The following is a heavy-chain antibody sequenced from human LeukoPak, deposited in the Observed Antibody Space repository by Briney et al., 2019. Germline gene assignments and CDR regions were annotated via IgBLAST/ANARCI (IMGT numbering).Heavy chain of an antibody. V-gene: IGHV3-74*01. J-gene: IGHJ5*02. Sequence: GGSLRLSCAASGFTFSSYWMHWVRQDPGKGLVWVSHINNDGSITNYADSVKGRFTISRDNAKNSLYLQMNSLRDDDMALYYCARGNSGSYSQDWFDPWGQGTLVTVSS. CDR1: GFTFSSYW. CDR2: INNDGSIT. D-gene: IGHD1-26*01. CDR3: ARGNSGSYSQDWFDP.